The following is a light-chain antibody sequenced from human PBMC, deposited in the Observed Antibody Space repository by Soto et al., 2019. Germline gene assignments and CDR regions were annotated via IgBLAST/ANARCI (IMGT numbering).Light chain of an antibody. CDR2: GAS. CDR1: QSVNIN. CDR3: QQYNNWPPAFT. V-gene: IGKV3-15*01. Sequence: ETVITQSPATLSVSPGERATLSCRASQSVNINLALYQQKPGQAPRLLIYGASTRATAIPARFSGSGSGTEFTLTISSLQSEDFAVYYCQQYNNWPPAFTFGGGTKVDIK. J-gene: IGKJ4*01.